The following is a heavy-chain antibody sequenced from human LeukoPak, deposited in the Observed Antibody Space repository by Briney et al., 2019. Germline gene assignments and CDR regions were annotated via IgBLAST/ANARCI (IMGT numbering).Heavy chain of an antibody. Sequence: GGSLRLSCAASGFTFRKYWLHWVRQAPGKGLVWVSRINPDDGSTSYADSVKGRFTISRDNAKSTLYLQMNSLRAEDTAVYYCAKGSDYYYYYMDVWGKGTTVTVSS. CDR1: GFTFRKYW. D-gene: IGHD1-26*01. V-gene: IGHV3-74*01. CDR2: INPDDGST. CDR3: AKGSDYYYYYMDV. J-gene: IGHJ6*03.